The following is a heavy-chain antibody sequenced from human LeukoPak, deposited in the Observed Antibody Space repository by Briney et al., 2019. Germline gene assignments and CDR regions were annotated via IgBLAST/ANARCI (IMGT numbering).Heavy chain of an antibody. CDR1: GYSINSGYF. D-gene: IGHD2-2*01. Sequence: SETLSLTCTVSGYSINSGYFWGWVRQPPGKGPEWIGSIFHTGDVYYNPSLRSRVTISVDTSKNQFSLKLSSVTAADTAVYYCARDYCSSTSCYDYWGQGTLVTVSS. CDR3: ARDYCSSTSCYDY. J-gene: IGHJ4*02. CDR2: IFHTGDV. V-gene: IGHV4-38-2*02.